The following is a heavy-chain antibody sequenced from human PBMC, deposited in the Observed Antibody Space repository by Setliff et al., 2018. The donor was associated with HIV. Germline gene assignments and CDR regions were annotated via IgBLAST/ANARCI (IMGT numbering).Heavy chain of an antibody. CDR3: ARVLYISGWYGPVVKALDM. D-gene: IGHD6-19*01. J-gene: IGHJ3*02. Sequence: GGSLRLSCAASGFTFSAHQMSWVRQPPGKGLEWVANIKADGTDKYYVDSVKGRFAISRDNSKNSLFLQMNSLRAEDTAMYYCARVLYISGWYGPVVKALDMWGQGTMVTVSS. CDR1: GFTFSAHQ. V-gene: IGHV3-7*03. CDR2: IKADGTDK.